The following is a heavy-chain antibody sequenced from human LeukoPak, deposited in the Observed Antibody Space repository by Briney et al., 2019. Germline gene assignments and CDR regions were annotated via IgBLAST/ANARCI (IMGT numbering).Heavy chain of an antibody. CDR1: ALTFSGFW. D-gene: IGHD3-10*01. CDR2: INEDESQK. Sequence: GGSLRLSCAASALTFSGFWMKWVRQAPGKGLEWVANINEDESQKYYVDSVKGRFTISRDNAKNSLYLQMNSLRAEDTAVYYCARGRHTRGVYDYWGQGTLVTVSS. CDR3: ARGRHTRGVYDY. J-gene: IGHJ4*02. V-gene: IGHV3-7*01.